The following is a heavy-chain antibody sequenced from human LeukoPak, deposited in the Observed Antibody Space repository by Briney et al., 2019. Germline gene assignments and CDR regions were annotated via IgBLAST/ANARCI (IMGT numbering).Heavy chain of an antibody. V-gene: IGHV1-2*02. J-gene: IGHJ6*03. CDR2: INPNSGGT. CDR3: ARGVRGVQSAYYYMDV. Sequence: ASVKVSCKASGYTFTGYYMHWVGQAPGQGLEWMGWINPNSGGTNYAQKFQGRVTMTRDTSISTAYLQWSSLKASDTAMYYCARGVRGVQSAYYYMDVWGKGTTVTVSS. CDR1: GYTFTGYY. D-gene: IGHD3-10*01.